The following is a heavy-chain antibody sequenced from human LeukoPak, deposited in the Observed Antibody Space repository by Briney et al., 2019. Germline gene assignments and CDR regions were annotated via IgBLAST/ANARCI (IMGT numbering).Heavy chain of an antibody. J-gene: IGHJ2*01. CDR1: AFTFSSYW. V-gene: IGHV3-74*01. D-gene: IGHD2-15*01. CDR2: INSDGSST. Sequence: GGSLRLSCAASAFTFSSYWMHWVRQAPGKGLVWVSRINSDGSSTSYADSVKGRFTISRDNAKNTLYLQMNSLRAEDPAMYYCARGSDCSGGSCYSYWYFDLWGRGTLVTVSS. CDR3: ARGSDCSGGSCYSYWYFDL.